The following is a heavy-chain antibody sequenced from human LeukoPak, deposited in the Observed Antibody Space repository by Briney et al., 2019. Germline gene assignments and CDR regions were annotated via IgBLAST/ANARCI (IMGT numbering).Heavy chain of an antibody. V-gene: IGHV4-59*01. Sequence: PSETLSLTCTVSGGSISTYYWSWIRQPPGKGLEWLGYIFYTGSNNYNPSLKSRVTMSIDTSKNQFSLKLSSVTAADTAVYYCTRTYSSSSIDYWGQGALVTVSS. D-gene: IGHD6-6*01. CDR1: GGSISTYY. CDR3: TRTYSSSSIDY. CDR2: IFYTGSN. J-gene: IGHJ4*02.